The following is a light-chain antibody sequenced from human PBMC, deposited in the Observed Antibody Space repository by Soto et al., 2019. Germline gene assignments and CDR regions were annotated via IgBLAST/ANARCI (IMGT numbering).Light chain of an antibody. J-gene: IGLJ2*01. CDR3: AAWDVSLNGVV. Sequence: QSVLTQPPSASGTPGQRVTISCSGSNSNIGSNPVNWYQQLPGTAPRLLIYSADQRPSGVPDRISGSKSGPSASLAISGLQSEDEADYYCAAWDVSLNGVVFGGGTKLTVL. CDR1: NSNIGSNP. CDR2: SAD. V-gene: IGLV1-44*01.